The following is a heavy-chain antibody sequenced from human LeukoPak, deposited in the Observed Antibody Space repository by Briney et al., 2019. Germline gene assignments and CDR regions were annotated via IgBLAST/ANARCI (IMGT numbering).Heavy chain of an antibody. D-gene: IGHD3-10*01. V-gene: IGHV1-18*01. CDR3: AKSNGYGLVDI. CDR1: GYTFTSYG. CDR2: ISTYNGNT. J-gene: IGHJ3*02. Sequence: WASVKVSCKASGYTFTSYGISWVRQAPGQGLEWMGWISTYNGNTNYAQKFQGRVTMTTDTSTSTAYTELRRLRSDDTAVYYCAKSNGYGLVDIWGQGTMVTVSS.